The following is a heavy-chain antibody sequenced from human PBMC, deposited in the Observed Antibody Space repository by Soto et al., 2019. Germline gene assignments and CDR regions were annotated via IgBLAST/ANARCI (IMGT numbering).Heavy chain of an antibody. CDR2: MNPNSANT. V-gene: IGHV1-8*01. CDR3: ARMATYGTLNWFDP. D-gene: IGHD1-1*01. J-gene: IGHJ5*02. Sequence: QVQLVQSGAEVQRPGASVKVSCRASGYAFGDYDISWVRQAPGQGLEWMEWMNPNSANTGYAQKFQGRVSMTRDMSISTAYMELSRLRPEDMAIYYCARMATYGTLNWFDPWGQGALVTVSS. CDR1: GYAFGDYD.